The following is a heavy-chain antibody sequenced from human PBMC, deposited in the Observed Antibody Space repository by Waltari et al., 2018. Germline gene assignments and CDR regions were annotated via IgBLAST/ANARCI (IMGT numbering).Heavy chain of an antibody. J-gene: IGHJ4*02. D-gene: IGHD3-10*02. CDR2: VNPRSGET. CDR1: GYIFTAYY. V-gene: IGHV1-2*02. CDR3: ARDRASLGHPMSREFDY. Sequence: QIQLVQSGAEVKKPGASVKVSCKPSGYIFTAYYVHWLRQAPGQGLEWMGKVNPRSGETTYAQKFQDRVTLISDTSINTAYMELTRLTSDDTAVYYCARDRASLGHPMSREFDYWVRGTLVTVS.